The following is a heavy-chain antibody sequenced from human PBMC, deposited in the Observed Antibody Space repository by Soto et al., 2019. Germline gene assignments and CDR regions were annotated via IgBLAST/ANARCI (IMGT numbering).Heavy chain of an antibody. D-gene: IGHD6-19*01. CDR1: GYSFTIYW. CDR3: ARQQWLGYYGMDV. V-gene: IGHV5-51*01. Sequence: GESLKISCNGSGYSFTIYWVGWVRQMPGKGLEWMGIIYPGDSDTRYSPSFQGQVTISADKSISTAYLQWSSLKASDTAMYYCARQQWLGYYGMDVWGQGTTVTVSS. CDR2: IYPGDSDT. J-gene: IGHJ6*02.